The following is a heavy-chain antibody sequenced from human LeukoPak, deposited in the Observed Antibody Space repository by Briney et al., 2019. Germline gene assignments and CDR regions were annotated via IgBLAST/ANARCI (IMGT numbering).Heavy chain of an antibody. Sequence: GASVKVSCKASGYIFSTYGINWVRQAPGQGLEWMGWINAYNGDTKYAQRLQGRVTMTADTSTTTAYMELRALRSDDTAVYYCARAYGSGSYYVKAADYWGQGTLVTVSS. CDR2: INAYNGDT. D-gene: IGHD3-10*01. CDR3: ARAYGSGSYYVKAADY. CDR1: GYIFSTYG. J-gene: IGHJ4*02. V-gene: IGHV1-18*01.